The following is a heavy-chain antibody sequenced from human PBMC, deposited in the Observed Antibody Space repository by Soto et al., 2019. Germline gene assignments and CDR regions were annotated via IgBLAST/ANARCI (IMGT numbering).Heavy chain of an antibody. CDR3: ARGRSSSSWYTFDY. D-gene: IGHD6-13*01. CDR2: IYTSGST. CDR1: GGSISSYY. Sequence: SETLSLTCTVSGGSISSYYWSWIRQPAGKGLEWIGRIYTSGSTNYNPSLKSRVTMSVDTSKNQFSLKLSSVTAADTAVYYCARGRSSSSWYTFDYWGQGTLVTVSS. V-gene: IGHV4-4*07. J-gene: IGHJ4*02.